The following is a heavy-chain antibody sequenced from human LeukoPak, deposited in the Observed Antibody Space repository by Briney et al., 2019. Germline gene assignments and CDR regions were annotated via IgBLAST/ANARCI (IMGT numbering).Heavy chain of an antibody. CDR1: GFTFSSYE. CDR2: ISSSGSTI. V-gene: IGHV3-48*03. D-gene: IGHD3-10*01. CDR3: ARLRITMVRGVYDP. Sequence: GGSLRLSCAASGFTFSSYEMNWVRQAPGKGLEWVSYISSSGSTIYYAGSVKGRFTISRDNAKNSLYLQMNSLRAEDTAVYYCARLRITMVRGVYDPWGQGTLVTVSS. J-gene: IGHJ5*02.